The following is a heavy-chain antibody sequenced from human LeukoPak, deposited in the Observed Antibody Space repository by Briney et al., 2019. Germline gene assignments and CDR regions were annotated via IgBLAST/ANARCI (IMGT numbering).Heavy chain of an antibody. D-gene: IGHD3-3*01. CDR3: ARADMSSDYTPSDY. J-gene: IGHJ4*02. Sequence: ASVKVSCKASGYIFTNYGISWVRQAPGQGLEWLGWISTYNGNTNSAQRFQGRVTMTTDTSTTTAYMELRSLRSDDTAVYYCARADMSSDYTPSDYWGQGTLVTVSS. CDR1: GYIFTNYG. CDR2: ISTYNGNT. V-gene: IGHV1-18*01.